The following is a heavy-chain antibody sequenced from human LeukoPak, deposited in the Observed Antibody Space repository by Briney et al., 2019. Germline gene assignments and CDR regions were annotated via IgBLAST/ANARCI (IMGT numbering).Heavy chain of an antibody. Sequence: ASVKVSCKAFVYTFTSYDINWVRQATGQGLEWMGWMNPNSGNTGYAQKFQGSVTISRSASISTAYMELSSLRSEDTAVYFCARGQAGFPDYWGQGTLVTVSS. CDR3: ARGQAGFPDY. J-gene: IGHJ4*02. D-gene: IGHD6-19*01. V-gene: IGHV1-8*03. CDR2: MNPNSGNT. CDR1: VYTFTSYD.